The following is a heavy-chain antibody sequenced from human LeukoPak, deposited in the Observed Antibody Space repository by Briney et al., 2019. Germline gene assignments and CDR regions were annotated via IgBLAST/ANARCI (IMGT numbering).Heavy chain of an antibody. D-gene: IGHD3-22*01. V-gene: IGHV1-69*06. CDR3: ARSDYYYDSSGTY. J-gene: IGHJ4*02. CDR2: IIPIFGTA. Sequence: SVKVSCKASGGTFSSYAISWVRQAPGQGLEWMGGIIPIFGTANYAQKFQGRVTITADKSTSTAYMELSSLRSEDTAVYYCARSDYYYDSSGTYWGQGTLVTVSS. CDR1: GGTFSSYA.